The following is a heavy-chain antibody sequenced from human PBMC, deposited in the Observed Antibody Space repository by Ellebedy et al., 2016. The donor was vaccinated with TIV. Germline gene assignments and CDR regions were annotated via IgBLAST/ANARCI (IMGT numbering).Heavy chain of an antibody. V-gene: IGHV4-59*01. CDR3: ARDLGRYGMDV. Sequence: MPGGSLRLSCTVSGGSISSYYWTWIRQPPGQGLEWIGDIHHSGNSHIHPSLKSRVTLSLDTSKNQFSLDLSSVTAADTATYYCARDLGRYGMDVWGQGTTVTVSS. J-gene: IGHJ6*02. CDR1: GGSISSYY. CDR2: IHHSGNS.